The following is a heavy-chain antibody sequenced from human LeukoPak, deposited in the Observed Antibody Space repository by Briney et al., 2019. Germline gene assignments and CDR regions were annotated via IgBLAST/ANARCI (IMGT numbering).Heavy chain of an antibody. V-gene: IGHV4-30-4*01. CDR1: GGSISSGDYY. J-gene: IGHJ4*02. Sequence: SETLSLTCTVSGGSISSGDYYWSWIRQPPGKGMEWIGYIYYSGSTYYNPSLKSRVTISVDTSKNQFSLKLSSVTAADTAVYYCARANMGGYDHDYWGQGTLVTVSS. CDR3: ARANMGGYDHDY. D-gene: IGHD5-12*01. CDR2: IYYSGST.